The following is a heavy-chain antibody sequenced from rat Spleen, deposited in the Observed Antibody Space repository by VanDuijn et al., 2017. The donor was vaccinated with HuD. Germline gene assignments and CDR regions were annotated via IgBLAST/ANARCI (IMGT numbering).Heavy chain of an antibody. D-gene: IGHD2-2*01. V-gene: IGHV5S23*01. Sequence: EVQLVESGGGLVQPGRSLRLSCAASGFTFSDYYMAWVRQAPGKGLEWVASITNTGGSTYYPDSVKGRFTISRDNAKSTLYLQMNSLRSEDTATYHCARAGYLRDWYFDFWGPGAMVTVSS. CDR2: ITNTGGST. J-gene: IGHJ1*01. CDR1: GFTFSDYY. CDR3: ARAGYLRDWYFDF.